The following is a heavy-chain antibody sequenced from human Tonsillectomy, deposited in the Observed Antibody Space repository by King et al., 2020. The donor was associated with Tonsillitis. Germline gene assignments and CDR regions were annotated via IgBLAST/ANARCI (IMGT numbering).Heavy chain of an antibody. CDR3: ARGEGVAATDYYYYMDV. CDR1: GGSFSDYY. Sequence: VQLQQWGAGLLKPSETLSLTCAVYGGSFSDYYWIWIRQPPGMGLEWIGEINHSGSTNYNPSLKSRVTILVDTSKNQFSLKLSPVTAADTAVYYCARGEGVAATDYYYYMDVWGKGTTVAVSS. CDR2: INHSGST. V-gene: IGHV4-34*01. J-gene: IGHJ6*03. D-gene: IGHD2-15*01.